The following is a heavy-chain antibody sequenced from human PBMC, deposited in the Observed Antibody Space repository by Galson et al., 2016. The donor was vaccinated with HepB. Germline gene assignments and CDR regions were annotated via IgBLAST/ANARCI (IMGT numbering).Heavy chain of an antibody. CDR2: IYFSGTT. CDR3: AIIWDASGWFDY. D-gene: IGHD6-19*01. Sequence: SQTLSPTCTVSGGSISRTSYYSAWIRQPPGKGLQLIGSIYFSGTTYSNPSPKSPVTKSVDTSKNPFSLKLSSVTAADTAVYYHAIIWDASGWFDYWGQGTVVTVSS. CDR1: GGSISRTSYY. J-gene: IGHJ4*02. V-gene: IGHV4-39*01.